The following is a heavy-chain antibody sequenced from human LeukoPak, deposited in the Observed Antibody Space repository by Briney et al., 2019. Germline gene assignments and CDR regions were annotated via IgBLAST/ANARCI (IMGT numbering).Heavy chain of an antibody. D-gene: IGHD3-10*01. CDR2: IYYSGST. CDR1: GGSISSSSYY. Sequence: SETLSLTCTVSGGSISSSSYYWGWIRQPPGKGLEWIGSIYYSGSTYYNPSLKSRVTISVDTSKNQFSLKLSSVTAADTAVYYCATPFREEDAFDIWGQGTMVTVSS. J-gene: IGHJ3*02. V-gene: IGHV4-39*07. CDR3: ATPFREEDAFDI.